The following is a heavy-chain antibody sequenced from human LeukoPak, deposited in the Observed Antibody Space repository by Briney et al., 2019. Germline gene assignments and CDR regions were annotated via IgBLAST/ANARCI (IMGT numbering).Heavy chain of an antibody. CDR3: AREFDSSGYYYDY. CDR1: GFTFSSYW. Sequence: PGGSLRLSCAASGFTFSSYWMSWVRQAPGKGLEWVANIKQDGSEKYYVDSVKGRFTISRDNAKNSLHLQMNCLRAEDTAVYYCAREFDSSGYYYDYWGQGTLVTVSS. J-gene: IGHJ4*02. D-gene: IGHD3-22*01. V-gene: IGHV3-7*01. CDR2: IKQDGSEK.